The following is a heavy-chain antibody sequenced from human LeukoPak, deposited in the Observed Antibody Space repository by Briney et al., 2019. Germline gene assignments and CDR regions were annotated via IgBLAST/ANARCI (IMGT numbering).Heavy chain of an antibody. J-gene: IGHJ4*02. CDR1: GGSISSGGYY. V-gene: IGHV4-31*03. Sequence: SETLSLTCTVSGGSISSGGYYWSWIRQHPGKGLEWIGYIYYSGSTYYNPSLKSRVTISVDTSKNQFSLKLSSVTAADTAVYYCARDDYDSPFDYWGQGTLVTVSS. D-gene: IGHD3-22*01. CDR3: ARDDYDSPFDY. CDR2: IYYSGST.